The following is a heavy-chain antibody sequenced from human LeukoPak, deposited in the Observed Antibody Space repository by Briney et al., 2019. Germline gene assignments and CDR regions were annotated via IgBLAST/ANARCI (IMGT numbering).Heavy chain of an antibody. J-gene: IGHJ6*02. Sequence: TGGSLRLSCAASGFTFSSYSMNWVRQAPGKGLEWVSSIGSSSNYIYYADSVKGRFTISRDNAKNPLYLQMSSLRAEDTAVYYCARRLGYCSSTTCYGVWDYYGMDVWGQGTTVTVSS. CDR3: ARRLGYCSSTTCYGVWDYYGMDV. CDR1: GFTFSSYS. V-gene: IGHV3-21*01. CDR2: IGSSSNYI. D-gene: IGHD2-2*01.